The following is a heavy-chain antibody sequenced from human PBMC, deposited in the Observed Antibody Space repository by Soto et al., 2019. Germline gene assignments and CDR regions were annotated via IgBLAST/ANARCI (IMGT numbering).Heavy chain of an antibody. CDR1: GFTFSSYG. Sequence: SLRLSCAASGFTFSSYGIHWVRQAPGKGLEWVAVISYDGSNKYYADSVKGRFTISRDNSKNTLYLQMNSLRAEDTAVYYCAKDPGYSYGSPSFDYWGQGTLVTVSS. V-gene: IGHV3-30*18. J-gene: IGHJ4*02. CDR3: AKDPGYSYGSPSFDY. D-gene: IGHD5-18*01. CDR2: ISYDGSNK.